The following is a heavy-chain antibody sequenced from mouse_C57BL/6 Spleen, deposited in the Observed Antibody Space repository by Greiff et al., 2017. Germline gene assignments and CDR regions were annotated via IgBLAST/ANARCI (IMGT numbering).Heavy chain of an antibody. CDR3: AGWGGNFYFGD. Sequence: VQLQQSGAELARPGASVKMSCKASGYTFTSYTMHWVKQRPGQGLEWVGYINPSSGYTKYNQKFKDKATLTADKSSSTAYMQLSSLTSEDSAVYYCAGWGGNFYFGDWGQGTTLTDST. J-gene: IGHJ2*01. CDR2: INPSSGYT. V-gene: IGHV1-4*01. CDR1: GYTFTSYT.